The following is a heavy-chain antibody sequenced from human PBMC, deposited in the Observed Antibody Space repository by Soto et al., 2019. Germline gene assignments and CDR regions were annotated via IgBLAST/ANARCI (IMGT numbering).Heavy chain of an antibody. V-gene: IGHV1-3*01. CDR1: GYTLTSYA. J-gene: IGHJ6*02. CDR2: INAGNGNT. Sequence: QVQLVQSGAEVKKPGASVKVSCKASGYTLTSYAMHWVRQAPGQRLEWMGWINAGNGNTKYSQKFQGRVTITRDTSASTAYMELSSLRSEDTAVYHCARPQGGYYGMDVWGQGTTVTVSS. D-gene: IGHD3-16*01. CDR3: ARPQGGYYGMDV.